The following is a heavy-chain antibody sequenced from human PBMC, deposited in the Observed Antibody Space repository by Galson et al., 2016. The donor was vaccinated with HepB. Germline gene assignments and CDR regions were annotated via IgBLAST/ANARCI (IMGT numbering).Heavy chain of an antibody. CDR1: GFTVSDNH. CDR2: IFGRGNT. V-gene: IGHV3-53*01. CDR3: AKLTSDWYEDY. J-gene: IGHJ4*02. Sequence: SLRLSCAAAGFTVSDNHVTWIRQAPGKGLECVSVIFGRGNTYYADSVKGRFTISRDNSKNTLYLQMKSLRAEDTAVFYCAKLTSDWYEDYWGQGTLVTVSS. D-gene: IGHD6-19*01.